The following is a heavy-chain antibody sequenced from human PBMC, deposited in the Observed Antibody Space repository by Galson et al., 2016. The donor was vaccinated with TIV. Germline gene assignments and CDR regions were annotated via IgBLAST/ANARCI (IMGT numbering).Heavy chain of an antibody. V-gene: IGHV5-51*03. J-gene: IGHJ4*02. D-gene: IGHD6-25*01. CDR1: GYRFSNYW. CDR2: IYPVDSDT. Sequence: QSGAEVKEPGESLKISCKGSGYRFSNYWIAWVRQMPGKGLEWMGVIYPVDSDTRNSPAFQGQVTIAADKSISTAYLQWNSLKASDSAIYYFARERDSGYAYYFDFWGQGTLVTVSS. CDR3: ARERDSGYAYYFDF.